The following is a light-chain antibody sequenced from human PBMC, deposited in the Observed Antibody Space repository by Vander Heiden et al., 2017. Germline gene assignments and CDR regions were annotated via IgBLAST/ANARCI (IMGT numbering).Light chain of an antibody. CDR2: DAS. Sequence: DIQMTQSPSTLSASVGDRVTITCRASQSISSWLAWYHQKPGKAPRLLIYDASSLESGVPSRFSGSGSGTEFTLTISSLQPDDFATYYCQHHRTFGQGTKVEI. CDR1: QSISSW. V-gene: IGKV1-5*01. J-gene: IGKJ1*01. CDR3: QHHRT.